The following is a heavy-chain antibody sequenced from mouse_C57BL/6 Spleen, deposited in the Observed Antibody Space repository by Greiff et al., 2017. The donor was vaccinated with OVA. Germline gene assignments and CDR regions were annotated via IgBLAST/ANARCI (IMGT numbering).Heavy chain of an antibody. CDR1: GYSITSGYD. CDR3: AREGVYYGSRYFDV. CDR2: ISYSGST. V-gene: IGHV3-1*01. J-gene: IGHJ1*03. Sequence: VQLQESGPGMVKPSQSLSLTCTVTGYSITSGYDWHWIRHFPGNKLEWMGYISYSGSTNYNPSLKSRISITHDTSKNHFFLKLNSVTTEDTATYYCAREGVYYGSRYFDVWGTGTTVTVSS. D-gene: IGHD2-1*01.